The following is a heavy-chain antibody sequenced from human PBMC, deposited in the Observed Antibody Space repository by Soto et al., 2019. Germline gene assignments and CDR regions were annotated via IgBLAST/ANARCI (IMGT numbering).Heavy chain of an antibody. D-gene: IGHD6-19*01. CDR2: INHSGST. CDR3: ARSIAVAGKNDY. J-gene: IGHJ4*02. V-gene: IGHV4-34*01. Sequence: SETLSLTCAVYGGSFSGYYWSWIRQPPGKGLEWIGEINHSGSTNYNPSLKSRVTISVDTSKNQFSLKLSSVTAADTAVYYCARSIAVAGKNDYWGQGTMGTVS. CDR1: GGSFSGYY.